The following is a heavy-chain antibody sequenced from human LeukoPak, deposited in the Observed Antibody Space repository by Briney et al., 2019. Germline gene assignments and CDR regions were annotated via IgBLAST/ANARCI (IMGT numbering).Heavy chain of an antibody. CDR2: IKHDGSEK. V-gene: IGHV3-7*04. J-gene: IGHJ4*02. Sequence: GGSLRLSCAASGFTFSSNWMSWVRQAPGKGLEWVANIKHDGSEKYYVDSVKGRFTISRDNAKNSLYLQMNSLRAEDTAVYYCARVGYFAGYYWGQGILVTVSS. CDR3: ARVGYFAGYY. CDR1: GFTFSSNW. D-gene: IGHD3-9*01.